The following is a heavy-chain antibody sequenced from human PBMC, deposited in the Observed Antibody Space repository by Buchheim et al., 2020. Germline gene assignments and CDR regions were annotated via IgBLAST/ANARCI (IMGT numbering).Heavy chain of an antibody. CDR2: ISYDGSNK. J-gene: IGHJ6*02. D-gene: IGHD3-10*01. CDR3: ARDQESGGYGSGSYYNFGGLYYYYYGMDV. V-gene: IGHV3-30-3*01. CDR1: GFTFSSYA. Sequence: QVQLVESGGGVVQPGRSLRLSCAASGFTFSSYAMHWVRQAPGKGLEWVAVISYDGSNKYYADSVKGRFTISRDNSKNTLYLQMNSLRAEDTAVYYCARDQESGGYGSGSYYNFGGLYYYYYGMDVWGQGTT.